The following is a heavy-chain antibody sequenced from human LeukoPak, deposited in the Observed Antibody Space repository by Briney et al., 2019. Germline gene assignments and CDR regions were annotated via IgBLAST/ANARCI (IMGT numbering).Heavy chain of an antibody. CDR3: ATGEGH. J-gene: IGHJ4*02. CDR2: IKEDGSAK. D-gene: IGHD2-21*01. V-gene: IGHV3-7*01. Sequence: GGSLRLSCSAPGFIFSSDWMKWVRQAPGKGLEWVATIKEDGSAKHYGDSVKGRFTISRDNAKNTLYLEMNTLRAEDTAVYYCATGEGHWGQGTLVTVSS. CDR1: GFIFSSDW.